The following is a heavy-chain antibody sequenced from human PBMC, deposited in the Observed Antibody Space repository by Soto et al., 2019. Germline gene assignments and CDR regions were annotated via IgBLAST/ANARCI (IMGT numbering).Heavy chain of an antibody. J-gene: IGHJ4*02. CDR3: ASGASRWYPYFLDS. V-gene: IGHV1-69*01. CDR1: EGTFTSYA. D-gene: IGHD6-13*01. Sequence: QAQVVQSGAEVRKPGSSVKLSCKASEGTFTSYAIAWVRQAPGQGLEWMGGIIPYYNALNYAQKFQDRVTITADYSTNTVYMELSTLRSDDTAVYFCASGASRWYPYFLDSWAQGTLVPVSS. CDR2: IIPYYNAL.